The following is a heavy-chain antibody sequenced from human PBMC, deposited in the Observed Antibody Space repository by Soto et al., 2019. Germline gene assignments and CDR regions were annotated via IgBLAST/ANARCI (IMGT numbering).Heavy chain of an antibody. Sequence: GASVKVSCKASGYTFTSYYMHWVRQAPGQGLEWMGIINPSGGSTSYAQKFQGRVTMTRDTSTSTVYMELSSLRSEDTAVYYCARDPGRYFDWSYYYYGMDVWGQGTTVTVSS. CDR3: ARDPGRYFDWSYYYYGMDV. CDR1: GYTFTSYY. CDR2: INPSGGST. J-gene: IGHJ6*02. D-gene: IGHD3-9*01. V-gene: IGHV1-46*01.